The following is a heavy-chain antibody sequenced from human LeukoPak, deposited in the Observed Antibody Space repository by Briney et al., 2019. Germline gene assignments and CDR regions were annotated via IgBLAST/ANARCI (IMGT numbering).Heavy chain of an antibody. J-gene: IGHJ3*02. Sequence: PGGSLRLSCTASGFMFSSYWMSWVRQAPGKGLEWVAYIKFDGSETYYVDSVKGRFTISRDNAKDSLCLQMNSLRAEDTAVYYCARAGPYDAFDIWGQGTMVTVSS. V-gene: IGHV3-7*05. CDR3: ARAGPYDAFDI. D-gene: IGHD1-14*01. CDR1: GFMFSSYW. CDR2: IKFDGSET.